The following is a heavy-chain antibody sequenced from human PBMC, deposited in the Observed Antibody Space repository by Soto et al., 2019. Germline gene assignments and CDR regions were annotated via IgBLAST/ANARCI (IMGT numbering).Heavy chain of an antibody. J-gene: IGHJ4*02. V-gene: IGHV4-39*01. Sequence: QLQLQESGPGLVKPSETLSLTCTVSGASISSSTFYWGWIRQPPGKGLEWIGTVYYSGSAYYNPSLXGXLXIXXDTSKNQFSLKLSSVTAADTALYYCVRHAPYRSGWANRNDYWGQGTLVTVSS. CDR2: VYYSGSA. D-gene: IGHD6-19*01. CDR3: VRHAPYRSGWANRNDY. CDR1: GASISSSTFY.